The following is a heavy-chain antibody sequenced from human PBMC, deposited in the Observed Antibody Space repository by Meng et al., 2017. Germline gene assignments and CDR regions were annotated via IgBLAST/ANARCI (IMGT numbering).Heavy chain of an antibody. Sequence: ASVKVSCKASGYTFTSYGISWVRQAPGQGLEWMGWISAYNGNTNYAQKLQGRVTMTTDTSTSTAYMELRSLGSEDTAVYYCARDLDSSGYYSLYYYYYGMDVWGQGTTVTVSS. CDR3: ARDLDSSGYYSLYYYYYGMDV. CDR1: GYTFTSYG. CDR2: ISAYNGNT. D-gene: IGHD3-22*01. V-gene: IGHV1-18*01. J-gene: IGHJ6*02.